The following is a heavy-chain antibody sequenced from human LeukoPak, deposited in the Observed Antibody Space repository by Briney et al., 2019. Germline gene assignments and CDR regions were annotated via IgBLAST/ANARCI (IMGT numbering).Heavy chain of an antibody. J-gene: IGHJ3*02. Sequence: SETLSLTCTVSGGSISSHYWSWIRQPPGKGLEWIGYIYYSGSTNYNPSLKSRVTISVGTSKNQFSLKLSSVTAADTAVYYCARDHCSSTSYYGLLDAFDIWGQGTMVTVSS. CDR3: ARDHCSSTSYYGLLDAFDI. D-gene: IGHD2-2*01. CDR1: GGSISSHY. CDR2: IYYSGST. V-gene: IGHV4-59*11.